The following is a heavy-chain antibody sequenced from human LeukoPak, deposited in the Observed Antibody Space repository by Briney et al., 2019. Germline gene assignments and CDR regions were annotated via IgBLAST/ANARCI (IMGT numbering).Heavy chain of an antibody. Sequence: SETLSLTCAVYGGSFSGYYWSWIRQPPGKRLEWIGEINHSGSTNYNPSLKSRVAISVDTSKNQFSLKLSSVTAADTAVYYCARGVYSYGYALGYWGQGTLVTVSS. J-gene: IGHJ4*02. D-gene: IGHD5-18*01. CDR2: INHSGST. CDR3: ARGVYSYGYALGY. CDR1: GGSFSGYY. V-gene: IGHV4-34*01.